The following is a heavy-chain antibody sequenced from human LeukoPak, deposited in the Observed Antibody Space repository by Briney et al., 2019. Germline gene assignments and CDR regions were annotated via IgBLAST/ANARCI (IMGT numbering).Heavy chain of an antibody. Sequence: SETLSLTCTVSGGSISSGGYYWSWLRPPPGKGLEWIGYIYHSGSTYYNPSLKSRVTISVDRSKNQFSLKLSSVTAADTAVYYCARGSLFDYWGQGTLVTVSS. J-gene: IGHJ4*02. CDR2: IYHSGST. CDR3: ARGSLFDY. V-gene: IGHV4-30-2*01. CDR1: GGSISSGGYY.